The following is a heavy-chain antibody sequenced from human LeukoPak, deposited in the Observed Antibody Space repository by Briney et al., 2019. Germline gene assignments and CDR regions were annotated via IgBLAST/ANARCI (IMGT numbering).Heavy chain of an antibody. Sequence: GGSLRLSCAASGFTFRKYWLHWVRQAPGKGLVWVSAISGSGGSTYYADSVKGRFTISRDNSKNTLYLQMNSLRAEDTAVYYCASLWFGELYPLDAFDIWGQGTMVTVSS. CDR3: ASLWFGELYPLDAFDI. D-gene: IGHD3-10*01. V-gene: IGHV3-23*01. CDR2: ISGSGGST. CDR1: GFTFRKYW. J-gene: IGHJ3*02.